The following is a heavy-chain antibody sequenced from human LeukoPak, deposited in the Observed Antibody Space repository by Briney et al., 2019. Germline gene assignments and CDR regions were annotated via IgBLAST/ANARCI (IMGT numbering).Heavy chain of an antibody. CDR1: GGSIGSYY. CDR2: IYYSGST. J-gene: IGHJ5*02. D-gene: IGHD6-13*01. Sequence: SETLSLTCTVSGGSIGSYYWSWIRQPPGKGLEWIGYIYYSGSTNYNPSLKSRVTISVDTSKNQFSLKLSSVTAADTAVYYCARDPGYSSSWYQDHWFDPWGQGTLVTVSS. CDR3: ARDPGYSSSWYQDHWFDP. V-gene: IGHV4-59*12.